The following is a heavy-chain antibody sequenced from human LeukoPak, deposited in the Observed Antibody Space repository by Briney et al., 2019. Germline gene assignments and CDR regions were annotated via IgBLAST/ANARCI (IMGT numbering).Heavy chain of an antibody. V-gene: IGHV4-39*01. CDR1: GGSISSSSYY. Sequence: PSGTLSLTCTVSGGSISSSSYYWGWIRQPPGKGLEWIGSIYYSGSTYYNPSLKGRVTISVDTSKNQFSLKLSSVTAADTAVYYCASVGLGDIVVVVAATPTGPFDYWGQGTLVTVSS. D-gene: IGHD2-15*01. CDR3: ASVGLGDIVVVVAATPTGPFDY. J-gene: IGHJ4*02. CDR2: IYYSGST.